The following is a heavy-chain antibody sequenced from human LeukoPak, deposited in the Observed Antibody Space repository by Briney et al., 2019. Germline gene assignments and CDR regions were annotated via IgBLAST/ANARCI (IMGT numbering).Heavy chain of an antibody. CDR1: GFTFSSYD. CDR3: AKVPFVDSSSWYSRTRWYFDR. J-gene: IGHJ2*01. D-gene: IGHD6-13*01. CDR2: IYGSGGSN. V-gene: IGHV3-23*01. Sequence: PWGTLTLSCAVSGFTFSSYDLSWIRQAPGKGLEWISAIYGSGGSNYYANSVKGWFTNSRHNSKNTLDLQMNSLRAEDTAVYYCAKVPFVDSSSWYSRTRWYFDRWGRGTLVTVCS.